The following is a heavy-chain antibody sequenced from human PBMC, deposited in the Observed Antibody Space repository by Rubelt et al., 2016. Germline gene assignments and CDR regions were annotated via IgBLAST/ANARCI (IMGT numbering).Heavy chain of an antibody. CDR1: GGSISSYH. CDR2: IYYSGST. V-gene: IGHV4-59*06. J-gene: IGHJ4*02. CDR3: ASLKQLYYFDY. Sequence: QVQLQESGPGLVKPSETLSLTCTVSGGSISSYHWSWIRQPPGKGLEWIGYIYYSGSTYYNPSLKSRITISVDTSKNQFSLKLSSVTAADTAVYYCASLKQLYYFDYWGQGTLVTVSS. D-gene: IGHD5-18*01.